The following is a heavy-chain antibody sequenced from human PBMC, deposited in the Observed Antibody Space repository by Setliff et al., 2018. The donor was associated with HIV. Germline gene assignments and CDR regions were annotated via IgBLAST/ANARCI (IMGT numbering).Heavy chain of an antibody. D-gene: IGHD3-10*01. CDR3: ARRIDNSGSFPDKNWFDT. J-gene: IGHJ5*02. CDR1: GGSISSYC. Sequence: KTSETLSLTCTVSGGSISSYCWNWIRQSPGRGLEWIGFIFSSGSTKYNPSLQSRVTMSIDTSKNQFSLKPTSVTAADTAVYYCARRIDNSGSFPDKNWFDTWGQGSLVTVSS. CDR2: IFSSGST. V-gene: IGHV4-4*09.